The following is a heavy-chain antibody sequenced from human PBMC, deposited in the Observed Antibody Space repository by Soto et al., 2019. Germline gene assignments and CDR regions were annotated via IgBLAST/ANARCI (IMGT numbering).Heavy chain of an antibody. V-gene: IGHV3-7*01. CDR1: GFTFSSYW. J-gene: IGHJ4*02. D-gene: IGHD3-9*01. CDR2: IKQDGSEK. CDR3: ARVSSDILTGPAKPPDY. Sequence: EVQLVESGGGLVQPGGSLRLSCAASGFTFSSYWMSWVRQAPGKGLEWVANIKQDGSEKYYVDSVKGRFTISRDNAKNSLYLQMNSLRAEDTAVYYCARVSSDILTGPAKPPDYWGQGTLVTVSS.